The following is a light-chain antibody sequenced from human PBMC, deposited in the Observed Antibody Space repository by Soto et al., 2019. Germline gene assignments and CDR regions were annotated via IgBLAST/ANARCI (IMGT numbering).Light chain of an antibody. V-gene: IGLV1-44*01. Sequence: QLVLTQPPSASGTPGQRVTISCSGSSSNIGSNTVSWYQQPPGTAPKLLIYSHNQRPSGVPDRFSGSKSGTSASLAISGLQSEDEADYYCAAWDDSLNVVVFGGGTKVTVL. J-gene: IGLJ2*01. CDR1: SSNIGSNT. CDR2: SHN. CDR3: AAWDDSLNVVV.